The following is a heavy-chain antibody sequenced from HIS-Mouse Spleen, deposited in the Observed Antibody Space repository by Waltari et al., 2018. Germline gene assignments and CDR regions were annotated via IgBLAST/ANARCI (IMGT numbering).Heavy chain of an antibody. Sequence: QVQLVESGGGVVQPGRSLRLSCAASGFTFSSYAMPWVRKAPGKGLEWVAVISYDGSNKYYADSVKGRFTISRDNSKNTLYLQMNSLRAEDTAVYYCARDHRNNWAIRDWGQGTLVTVSS. CDR1: GFTFSSYA. CDR2: ISYDGSNK. V-gene: IGHV3-30-3*01. D-gene: IGHD1-20*01. J-gene: IGHJ4*02. CDR3: ARDHRNNWAIRD.